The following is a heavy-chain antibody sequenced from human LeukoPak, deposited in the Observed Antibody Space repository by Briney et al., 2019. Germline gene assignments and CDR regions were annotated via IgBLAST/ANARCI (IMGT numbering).Heavy chain of an antibody. CDR3: AVEAYSGSYYVAVY. CDR2: INPSGGST. V-gene: IGHV1-46*01. CDR1: GFTFSSYA. Sequence: TPGGSLRLSCAASGFTFSSYAMHWVRQAPGQGLEWMGIINPSGGSTSYAQKFQGRVTMTRDMSTSTIYMELSSLRSEDTAVYYCAVEAYSGSYYVAVYWGQGTLVTVSS. D-gene: IGHD1-26*01. J-gene: IGHJ4*02.